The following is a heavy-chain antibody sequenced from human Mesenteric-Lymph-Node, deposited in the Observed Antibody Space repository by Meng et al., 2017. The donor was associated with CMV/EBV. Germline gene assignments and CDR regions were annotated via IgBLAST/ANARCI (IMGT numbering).Heavy chain of an antibody. V-gene: IGHV3-30*02. D-gene: IGHD6-19*01. CDR3: AKGAEQWLVRWVDY. CDR2: TRYDGSNK. CDR1: GFTFNSHD. Sequence: GESLKISCAASGFTFNSHDMHWVRQAPGKGLEWVAFTRYDGSNKYYADSVRGRFTISRDNSKNTLYLQMNSLRAEDTAVYYCAKGAEQWLVRWVDYWGQGTLVTVSS. J-gene: IGHJ4*02.